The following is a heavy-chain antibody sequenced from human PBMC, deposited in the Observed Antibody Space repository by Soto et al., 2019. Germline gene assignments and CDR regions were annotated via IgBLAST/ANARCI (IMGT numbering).Heavy chain of an antibody. CDR3: ARNIAVAGAENYYGMDV. CDR1: GYTFTGYY. D-gene: IGHD6-19*01. CDR2: INPNSGGT. J-gene: IGHJ6*02. V-gene: IGHV1-2*04. Sequence: QVQLVQSGAEVKKPGASVKVSCKASGYTFTGYYMHWVRQAPGQGLEWMGWINPNSGGTNYAQKFQGWVTMTRDTSISTAYMELSRLRSDDTAVYYCARNIAVAGAENYYGMDVRGQGTTVTVSS.